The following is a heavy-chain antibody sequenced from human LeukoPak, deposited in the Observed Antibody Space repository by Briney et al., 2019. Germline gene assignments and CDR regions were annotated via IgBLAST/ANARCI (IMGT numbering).Heavy chain of an antibody. V-gene: IGHV4-59*01. Sequence: SETLTLTCTVSGRSISSYYWSWLRQPPGKGLEWIGYIYYSGSTNYNPSLKSRVTISVDTSKNQFSLKLSSVTAADTAVYSCARERGAVVASAYYMDVGGRGTGVTVS. CDR2: IYYSGST. J-gene: IGHJ6*03. CDR1: GRSISSYY. CDR3: ARERGAVVASAYYMDV. D-gene: IGHD2-15*01.